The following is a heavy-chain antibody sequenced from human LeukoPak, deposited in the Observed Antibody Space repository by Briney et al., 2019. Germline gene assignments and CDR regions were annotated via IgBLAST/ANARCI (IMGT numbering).Heavy chain of an antibody. CDR1: GYTFTSNY. V-gene: IGHV1-46*01. Sequence: ASVNVSCKASGYTFTSNYIHWVRQAPGQGLEWMGMIYPRDGSTSYAEKFQGRVTEPRDTSTSKVHMELSGLRSEDTAVYYCARDQEGFDYWGQGALVTVSS. CDR3: ARDQEGFDY. CDR2: IYPRDGST. J-gene: IGHJ4*02.